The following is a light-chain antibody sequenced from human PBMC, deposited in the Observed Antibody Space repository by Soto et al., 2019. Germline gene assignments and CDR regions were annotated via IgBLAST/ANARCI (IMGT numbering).Light chain of an antibody. J-gene: IGLJ1*01. CDR2: EVT. Sequence: QSAVTQPASVSGSPGQSITISCTGTSSDVGGFDYVSWYQHLPGKAPKLIIYEVTNRPSGVSHRFSGSKSAYTASLTISGLQAEDEPDYYCTSFTTTSTYVFGTGTKVTVL. CDR3: TSFTTTSTYV. V-gene: IGLV2-14*01. CDR1: SSDVGGFDY.